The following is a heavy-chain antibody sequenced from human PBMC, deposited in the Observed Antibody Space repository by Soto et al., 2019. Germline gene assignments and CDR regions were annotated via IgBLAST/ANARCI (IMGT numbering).Heavy chain of an antibody. D-gene: IGHD3-22*01. CDR3: ARDVGYHYDGSTPGQFDF. CDR1: GNSISTTNW. CDR2: IYHSGST. J-gene: IGHJ4*02. Sequence: SETLSLTCVVSGNSISTTNWWICVRQSPGKGLEWIGEIYHSGSTNYNPSLKSRVTISVDKSKNQFSPKLSSVTAADTAVYYCARDVGYHYDGSTPGQFDFWGQGTRGTAPQ. V-gene: IGHV4-4*02.